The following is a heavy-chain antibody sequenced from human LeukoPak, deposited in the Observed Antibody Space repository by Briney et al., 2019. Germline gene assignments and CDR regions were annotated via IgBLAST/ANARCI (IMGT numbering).Heavy chain of an antibody. J-gene: IGHJ6*03. V-gene: IGHV4-59*01. D-gene: IGHD3-3*01. CDR3: ARGSDFWSGYDYYYYYMDV. Sequence: SETLSLTCTVSGGSISSYYWSWIRQPPGKGLEWIGYIYYSGSTNYNPSLKSRVAISVDTSKNQFSLKLSSVTAADTAVYYCARGSDFWSGYDYYYYYMDVWGKGTTVTVSS. CDR2: IYYSGST. CDR1: GGSISSYY.